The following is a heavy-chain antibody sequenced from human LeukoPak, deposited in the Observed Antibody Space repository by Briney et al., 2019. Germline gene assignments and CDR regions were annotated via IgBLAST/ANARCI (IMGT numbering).Heavy chain of an antibody. Sequence: GRSLRLSCAASGFTFDDYAMHWVRQAPGKGLEWVSGISWNSGSIGYADSVKGRFTISRDNAKNSLYLQMNSLRAEDTAVYYCARKSSSSRGSVYWGQGTLVTVSS. CDR2: ISWNSGSI. V-gene: IGHV3-9*01. CDR1: GFTFDDYA. D-gene: IGHD6-6*01. CDR3: ARKSSSSRGSVY. J-gene: IGHJ4*02.